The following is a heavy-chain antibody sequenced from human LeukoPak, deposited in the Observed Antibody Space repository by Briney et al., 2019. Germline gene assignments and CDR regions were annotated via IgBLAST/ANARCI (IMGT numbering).Heavy chain of an antibody. CDR1: GYTFTGYY. J-gene: IGHJ4*02. CDR3: ARVRSIVATINGFDY. V-gene: IGHV1-2*02. D-gene: IGHD5-12*01. Sequence: ASVKVSCKASGYTFTGYYMHWVRQAPGQGLEWMGWINPNSGGTNYAQKFQGRVTMTRDTSISTAYMELSRLRSDDTAVYYCARVRSIVATINGFDYWGQGTPVTVSS. CDR2: INPNSGGT.